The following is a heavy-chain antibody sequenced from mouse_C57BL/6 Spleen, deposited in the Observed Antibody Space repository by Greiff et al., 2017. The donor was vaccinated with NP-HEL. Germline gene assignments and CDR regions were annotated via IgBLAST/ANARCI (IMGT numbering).Heavy chain of an antibody. CDR1: GFTFSDYY. Sequence: EVKLVESGGGLVQPGGSLKLSCAASGFTFSDYYMYWVRQTPEKRLEWVAYISNGGGSPYYPDTVKGRFTISRDNAKNTLYLQMSRLKSEDTAMYYCARRSYEGYFDVWGTGTTVTVSS. V-gene: IGHV5-12*01. J-gene: IGHJ1*03. D-gene: IGHD1-1*01. CDR3: ARRSYEGYFDV. CDR2: ISNGGGSP.